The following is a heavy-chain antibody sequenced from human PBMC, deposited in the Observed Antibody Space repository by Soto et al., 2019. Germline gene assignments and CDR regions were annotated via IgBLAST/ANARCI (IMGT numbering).Heavy chain of an antibody. CDR2: IIPILGIA. CDR1: GGTFSSYN. D-gene: IGHD1-26*01. V-gene: IGHV1-69*02. CDR3: ARGVGATEEDAFDI. J-gene: IGHJ3*02. Sequence: QVQLVQSGAEVKKPGSSVKVSCKASGGTFSSYNISWVRQAPGQGLEWMGRIIPILGIANYAQKFQGRVTITADKSTSTAYMELSSLRSEDTAVYYCARGVGATEEDAFDIWGQGTMVTVSS.